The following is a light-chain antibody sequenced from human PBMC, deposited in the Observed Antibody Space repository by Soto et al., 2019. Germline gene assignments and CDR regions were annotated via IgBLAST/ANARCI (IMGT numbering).Light chain of an antibody. J-gene: IGKJ5*01. CDR3: QQYENLPT. CDR1: RDINNY. Sequence: DIQMTQSPSSLSASAGDRIIISCRASRDINNYLNWYQQKPGRAPKLLIYDASNLEAGVPSRFRGSGSGTDFTFTISRLQPEDIATYYCQQYENLPTFGQGTRLEIK. V-gene: IGKV1-33*01. CDR2: DAS.